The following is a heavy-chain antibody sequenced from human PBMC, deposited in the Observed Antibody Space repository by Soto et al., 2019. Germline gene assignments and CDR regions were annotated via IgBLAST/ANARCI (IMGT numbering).Heavy chain of an antibody. CDR2: ISDSGST. J-gene: IGHJ4*02. Sequence: EVQLLESGGGLVQPGGSLRLSCTASGFTFSTYAMSWVRQAPGKGLEWVSTISDSGSTYYAHSVKGRFTISRDNSKNTLYLEMNSLRAEDTAVYYCAKDKGGRYCSRTSCLYSFDYWGQGTLVTVSS. D-gene: IGHD2-2*01. V-gene: IGHV3-23*01. CDR1: GFTFSTYA. CDR3: AKDKGGRYCSRTSCLYSFDY.